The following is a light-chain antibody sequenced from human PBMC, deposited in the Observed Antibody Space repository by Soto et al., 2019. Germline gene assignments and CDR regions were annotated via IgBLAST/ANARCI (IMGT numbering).Light chain of an antibody. J-gene: IGKJ2*01. CDR3: QHYGPSPGYT. CDR1: QSVTSSY. V-gene: IGKV3-20*01. CDR2: AAS. Sequence: EIVLTQSPGTLSLSPGERATLSCRASQSVTSSYFAWYQHKPGQAPRLLIYAASDRATGIPDRFIGSGFVKNFTLTITRLEPEDFAVYYCQHYGPSPGYTFGQGTKLEI.